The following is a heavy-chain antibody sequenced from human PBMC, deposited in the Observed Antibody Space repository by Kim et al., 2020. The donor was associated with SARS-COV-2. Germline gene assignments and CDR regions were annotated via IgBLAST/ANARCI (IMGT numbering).Heavy chain of an antibody. CDR1: GYNFIGDD. D-gene: IGHD3-16*01. J-gene: IGHJ4*02. CDR3: ARGLYIGDYFDFVLDY. V-gene: IGHV1-8*01. Sequence: ASVKVSCKASGYNFIGDDINWVRLAPGQRPEFMGWMSPNSGDISYAQKFQGRVTMTRDTSISTAYLELNSLTSEDTAVYFCARGLYIGDYFDFVLDYWGQGTLVTVSS. CDR2: MSPNSGDI.